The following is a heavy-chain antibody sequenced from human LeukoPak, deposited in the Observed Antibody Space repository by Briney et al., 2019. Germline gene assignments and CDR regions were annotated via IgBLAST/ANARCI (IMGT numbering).Heavy chain of an antibody. J-gene: IGHJ5*02. D-gene: IGHD3-9*01. CDR1: GFTFSSYS. CDR3: ARGPYDILTGYYKEGWFDP. Sequence: GGSLRLSCAASGFTFSSYSMNWVRQAPGKGLEWVSSISSSSSYIYYADSVKGRFTISRDNAKNSLYLQMNSLRAEDTAVYYCARGPYDILTGYYKEGWFDPWGQGTLVTVSS. V-gene: IGHV3-21*01. CDR2: ISSSSSYI.